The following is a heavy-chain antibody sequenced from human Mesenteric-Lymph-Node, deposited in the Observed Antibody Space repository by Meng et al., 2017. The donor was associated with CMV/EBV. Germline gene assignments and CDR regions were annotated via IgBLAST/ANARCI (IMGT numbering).Heavy chain of an antibody. CDR2: INAGNGNT. Sequence: SGYNVTSYAMHGVRQAPGQRLEWMGWINAGNGNTKYSQKFQGRVTITRDTSASTAYMELSSLRSEDTAVYYCARGYCSSTSCRYFQHWGQGTLVTVSS. D-gene: IGHD2-2*01. CDR1: GYNVTSYA. V-gene: IGHV1-3*01. J-gene: IGHJ1*01. CDR3: ARGYCSSTSCRYFQH.